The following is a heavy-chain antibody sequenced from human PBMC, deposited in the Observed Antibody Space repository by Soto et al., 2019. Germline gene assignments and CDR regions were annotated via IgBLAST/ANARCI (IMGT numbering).Heavy chain of an antibody. CDR3: ATVDYDFWSGSKGIGY. D-gene: IGHD3-3*01. V-gene: IGHV1-8*01. J-gene: IGHJ4*02. CDR2: MNPNSGNT. CDR1: GYTFTSYD. Sequence: GASVKVSCKASGYTFTSYDINWVRQATGQGLEWMGWMNPNSGNTGYAQKFQGRVTMTRNTSIGTAYMELSSLRSEDTAVYYCATVDYDFWSGSKGIGYWGQGTLVTVSS.